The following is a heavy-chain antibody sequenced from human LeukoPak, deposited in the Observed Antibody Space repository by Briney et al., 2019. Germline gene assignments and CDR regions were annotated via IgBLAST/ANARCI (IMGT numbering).Heavy chain of an antibody. V-gene: IGHV1-69*04. Sequence: ASVKVSCKASGGTFISYAISWVRQAPGQGLELMGRIIPILGIPKCAQKFQGRVTITADKSTSTAYMELSSLRSEDTAVYYCARGHSVDSNPDYWGQGTLVTVSS. J-gene: IGHJ4*02. CDR2: IIPILGIP. CDR3: ARGHSVDSNPDY. D-gene: IGHD3-22*01. CDR1: GGTFISYA.